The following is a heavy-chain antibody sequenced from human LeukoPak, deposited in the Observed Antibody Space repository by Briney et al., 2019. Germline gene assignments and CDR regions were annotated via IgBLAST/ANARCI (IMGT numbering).Heavy chain of an antibody. Sequence: GGSLRLSCAVSGFTFSSYTMHWVRQAPGKGLEWVSSISSTKTYIYYADSVKGRFTISRDNAKNSLYLQMNSLRAEDTAVYYCARGGTSGSLIYWGQGTLVTVSS. D-gene: IGHD1-26*01. J-gene: IGHJ4*02. CDR2: ISSTKTYI. CDR3: ARGGTSGSLIY. V-gene: IGHV3-21*01. CDR1: GFTFSSYT.